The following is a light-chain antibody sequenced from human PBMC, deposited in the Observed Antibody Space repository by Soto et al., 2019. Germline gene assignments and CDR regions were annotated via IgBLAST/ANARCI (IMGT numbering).Light chain of an antibody. Sequence: DIQMTQSPSSLSASVEDRVTITGRASQRISRWLAWCQQKPGKAPNLLIYDASSLQSGLPSRFSGSGSGTEFTLTIFSLQPDDFATYYCQQYNSYAITFGQGTRLEI. V-gene: IGKV1-5*01. CDR1: QRISRW. J-gene: IGKJ5*01. CDR2: DAS. CDR3: QQYNSYAIT.